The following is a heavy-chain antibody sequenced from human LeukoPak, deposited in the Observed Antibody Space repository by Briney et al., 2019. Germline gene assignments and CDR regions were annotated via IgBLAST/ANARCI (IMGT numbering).Heavy chain of an antibody. CDR2: ISSSSSHI. D-gene: IGHD6-13*01. CDR1: GFTFSSYS. J-gene: IGHJ6*03. V-gene: IGHV3-21*01. CDR3: AKAIAAAGTRSGYMDV. Sequence: PGGSLRLSCAASGFTFSSYSMNWVRQAPGKGLEWVSSISSSSSHIYYADSVKGRFTISRDNAKNSLYLQMNSLRAEDTAVYYCAKAIAAAGTRSGYMDVWGKGTTVTISS.